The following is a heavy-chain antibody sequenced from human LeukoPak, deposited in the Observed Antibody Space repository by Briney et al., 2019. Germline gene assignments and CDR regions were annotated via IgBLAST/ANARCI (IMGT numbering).Heavy chain of an antibody. Sequence: PGGSLRLSCAASGFTFDAYAMYWVRQAPGKGLECVSLIGGHGGSTYYADSVKGRFTISRDNSKNSLYLQMNSLRTDDTALYYCAKEHSASGSVDYWGQGTLVTVSS. V-gene: IGHV3-43*02. CDR2: IGGHGGST. CDR1: GFTFDAYA. J-gene: IGHJ4*02. D-gene: IGHD1-26*01. CDR3: AKEHSASGSVDY.